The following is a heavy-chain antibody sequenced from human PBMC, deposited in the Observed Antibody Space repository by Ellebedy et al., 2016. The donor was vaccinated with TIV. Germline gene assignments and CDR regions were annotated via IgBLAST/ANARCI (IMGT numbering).Heavy chain of an antibody. J-gene: IGHJ4*02. D-gene: IGHD3-10*01. CDR2: ISAYNGNT. V-gene: IGHV1-18*01. Sequence: ASVKVSXKASGYTFTSYGISWVRQAPGQGLEWMGWISAYNGNTNYAQKLQGRVTMTTDTSTSTAYMELRSLRSDDTAVYYCARDIERGPLPYFGYWGQGTLVTVSS. CDR1: GYTFTSYG. CDR3: ARDIERGPLPYFGY.